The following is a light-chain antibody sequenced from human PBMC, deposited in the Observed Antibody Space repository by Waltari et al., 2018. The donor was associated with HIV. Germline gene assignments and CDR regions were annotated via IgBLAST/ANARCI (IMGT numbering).Light chain of an antibody. CDR2: TNN. V-gene: IGLV1-44*01. J-gene: IGLJ1*01. Sequence: QSVLTQSPSASGTPGQRVTIPCSGSSSNIGSTAVDWYQHLPGTAPKLLIPTNNQRPSGIPDRFSGSKAGTSASLAISGLQSEDESDYYCAAWDDSLNGYVFGSGTKVTVL. CDR3: AAWDDSLNGYV. CDR1: SSNIGSTA.